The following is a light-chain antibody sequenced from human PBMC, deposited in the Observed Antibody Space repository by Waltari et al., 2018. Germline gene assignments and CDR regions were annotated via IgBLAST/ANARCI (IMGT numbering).Light chain of an antibody. Sequence: QSALTRPASVSGSPGQASTISCTATRSAVGGDKYATWYQQHPGKAPKLMIYDVSKRPYGVSNRFSGSKSGNTASLTISGLHAEDEADYYCCSYAGSSTLVFGGWTKLTVL. J-gene: IGLJ3*02. V-gene: IGLV2-23*02. CDR1: RSAVGGDKY. CDR3: CSYAGSSTLV. CDR2: DVS.